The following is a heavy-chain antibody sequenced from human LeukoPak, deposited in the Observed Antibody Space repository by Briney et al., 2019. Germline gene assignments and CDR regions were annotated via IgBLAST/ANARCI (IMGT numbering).Heavy chain of an antibody. CDR3: ARGRIAVAFDY. J-gene: IGHJ4*02. D-gene: IGHD6-19*01. Sequence: GGSLRLSCAAPGFTFSSYAMHWVRQAPGKGLEWVAVISYDGSNKYYADSVKGRFTISRDNSKNTLYLQMNSLRAEDTAVYYCARGRIAVAFDYWGQGTLVTVSS. CDR1: GFTFSSYA. V-gene: IGHV3-30-3*01. CDR2: ISYDGSNK.